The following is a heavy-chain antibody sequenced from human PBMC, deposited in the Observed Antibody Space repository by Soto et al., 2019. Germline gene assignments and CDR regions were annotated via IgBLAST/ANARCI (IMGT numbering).Heavy chain of an antibody. V-gene: IGHV3-33*01. D-gene: IGHD4-4*01. J-gene: IGHJ6*03. CDR1: GFTFSSYG. CDR2: IWYDGSNK. Sequence: GGSLRLSCAASGFTFSSYGMHWVRQAPGKGLEWVAVIWYDGSNKYYADSVKGRFTISRDNSKNTWYLQMNSLRAEDTAVYYCARGGMTTVTTADWGYYYYMDVWGKGTTVTVSS. CDR3: ARGGMTTVTTADWGYYYYMDV.